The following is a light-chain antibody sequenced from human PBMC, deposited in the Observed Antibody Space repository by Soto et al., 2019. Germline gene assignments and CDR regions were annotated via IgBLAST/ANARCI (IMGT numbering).Light chain of an antibody. CDR1: QSITTW. V-gene: IGKV1-5*01. CDR3: QQYNSHSKYT. CDR2: DVS. Sequence: DIQMTQSPSTVSAYVGDSVTITCRASQSITTWLAWYQQRPGKAPKLLIYDVSSLQSGVPSRFSGSGSGTEFTLTISSLQPDDFATYYCQQYNSHSKYTFGQGTKVDIK. J-gene: IGKJ2*01.